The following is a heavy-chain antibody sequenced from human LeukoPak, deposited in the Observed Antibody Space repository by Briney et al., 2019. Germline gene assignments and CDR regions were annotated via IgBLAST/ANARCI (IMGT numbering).Heavy chain of an antibody. V-gene: IGHV4-39*01. D-gene: IGHD3-10*01. J-gene: IGHJ4*02. CDR2: IYYTGST. CDR1: GGSISSSNYY. Sequence: KPSETLSLTCSASGGSISSSNYYWGWVRQPPGKGLDWIATIYYTGSTYYNPSLKSRVTISVDTSKNQFSLSLTSVTAADTAVYFCASRPTFYYGSGSYPRRFYDSWGQGILVTVSS. CDR3: ASRPTFYYGSGSYPRRFYDS.